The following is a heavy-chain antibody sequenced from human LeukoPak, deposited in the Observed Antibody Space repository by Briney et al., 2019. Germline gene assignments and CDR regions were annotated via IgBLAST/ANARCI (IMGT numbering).Heavy chain of an antibody. Sequence: GGSLRLSCAASGFTFSSYSMNWVRQAPGQGLEWISYISGSSSTIYYADSVKGRFTISRDNAKNSLYLQMNSLRDEDTAVFYCAREGPSDFDSWGQGTLITVSS. D-gene: IGHD2-2*01. V-gene: IGHV3-48*02. CDR3: AREGPSDFDS. CDR2: ISGSSSTI. CDR1: GFTFSSYS. J-gene: IGHJ4*02.